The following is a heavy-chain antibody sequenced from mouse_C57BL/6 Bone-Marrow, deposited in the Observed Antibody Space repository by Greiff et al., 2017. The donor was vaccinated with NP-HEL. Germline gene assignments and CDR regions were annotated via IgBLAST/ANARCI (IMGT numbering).Heavy chain of an antibody. CDR2: INYDGSST. D-gene: IGHD2-4*01. J-gene: IGHJ4*01. CDR3: AREGGLRRRTYAMDY. V-gene: IGHV5-16*01. CDR1: GFTFSDYY. Sequence: EVQLMESEGGLVQPGSSMKLSCTASGFTFSDYYMAWVRQVPEKGLEWVANINYDGSSTYYLDSLKRRFIISRDNAKNILYLQMRSLKSEDTATYYCAREGGLRRRTYAMDYWGQGTSVTVSS.